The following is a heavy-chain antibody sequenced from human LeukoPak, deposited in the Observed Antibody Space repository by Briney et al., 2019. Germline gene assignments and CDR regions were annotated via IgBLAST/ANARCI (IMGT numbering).Heavy chain of an antibody. Sequence: SETLSLTCPVSGGSISNYYWSWIRQPAGKGLEWIGRIYTSGSTNYNPSLKSRVTMSVDTSKNQFSLKLSSVTAADTAVYYCGVVAASYYYYGMDVWGQGTTVTVSS. CDR2: IYTSGST. CDR3: GVVAASYYYYGMDV. V-gene: IGHV4-4*07. J-gene: IGHJ6*02. D-gene: IGHD2-15*01. CDR1: GGSISNYY.